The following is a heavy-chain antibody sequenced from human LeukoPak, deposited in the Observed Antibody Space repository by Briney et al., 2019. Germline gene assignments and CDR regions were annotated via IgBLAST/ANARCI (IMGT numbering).Heavy chain of an antibody. CDR1: SGSFSDYY. CDR3: ARGYPGYYYYYMDV. V-gene: IGHV4-34*01. Sequence: PSETLSLTCAVYSGSFSDYYWSWIRQPPGKGLEWIGEINHSGSTNYNPSLKRRVTFSVDTSKNQFSLKLSSVTAADTAIYYCARGYPGYYYYYMDVWGKGTTVTVSS. CDR2: INHSGST. J-gene: IGHJ6*03. D-gene: IGHD2-2*02.